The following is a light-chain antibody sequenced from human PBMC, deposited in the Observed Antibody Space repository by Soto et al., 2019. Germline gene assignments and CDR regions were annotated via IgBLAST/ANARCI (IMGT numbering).Light chain of an antibody. CDR2: EGT. CDR3: CSYAGSTPYV. V-gene: IGLV2-23*01. J-gene: IGLJ1*01. CDR1: SRDVGSYDL. Sequence: QSALTQPASVSGSPGQSITISCTGTSRDVGSYDLVSWYQHHPGKAPKLMIYEGTKRPSGVSNRFSGSKSGNTASLAISGLQAEDEADYYCCSYAGSTPYVFGTGTKVTVL.